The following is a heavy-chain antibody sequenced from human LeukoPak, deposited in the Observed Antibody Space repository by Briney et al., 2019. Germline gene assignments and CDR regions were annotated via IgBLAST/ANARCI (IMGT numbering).Heavy chain of an antibody. V-gene: IGHV4-38-2*01. CDR2: IYHSGST. Sequence: PSETLSLTCAVSGYSISSGYYWGWIRPPPGKGLEWIGSIYHSGSTYYNPSLKSRVTISVDTSKNQFSLKLSSVTAADTAVYYCARHYDSSGYYYHDAFDIWGQGTMVTVSS. D-gene: IGHD3-22*01. CDR1: GYSISSGYY. CDR3: ARHYDSSGYYYHDAFDI. J-gene: IGHJ3*02.